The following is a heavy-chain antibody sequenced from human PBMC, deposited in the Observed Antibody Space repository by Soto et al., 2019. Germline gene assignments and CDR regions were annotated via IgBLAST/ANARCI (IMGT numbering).Heavy chain of an antibody. CDR2: IIPIFGTA. Sequence: QVQLVQSGAEVKKPGSSVKVSCKASGGTFSSYAISWVRQAPGQGLEWMGGIIPIFGTANYAQKFQGRVTITAEESTCTDYMGLCRLRDEDTAVYYCARADQYYDSSGDSLAGYYYGMDVWGQGTTVTVSS. D-gene: IGHD3-22*01. V-gene: IGHV1-69*01. CDR3: ARADQYYDSSGDSLAGYYYGMDV. CDR1: GGTFSSYA. J-gene: IGHJ6*02.